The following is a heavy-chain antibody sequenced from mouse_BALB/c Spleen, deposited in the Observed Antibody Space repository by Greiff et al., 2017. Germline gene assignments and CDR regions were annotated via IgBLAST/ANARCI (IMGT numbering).Heavy chain of an antibody. Sequence: EVKLMESGGGLVQPGGSRKLSCAASGFTFSSFGMHWVRQAPEKGLEWVAYISSGSSTIYYADTVKGRFTISRDNPKNTLFLQMTSLRSEDTAMYYCARYPGAYWGQGTLVTVSA. J-gene: IGHJ3*01. CDR1: GFTFSSFG. CDR3: ARYPGAY. CDR2: ISSGSSTI. V-gene: IGHV5-17*02.